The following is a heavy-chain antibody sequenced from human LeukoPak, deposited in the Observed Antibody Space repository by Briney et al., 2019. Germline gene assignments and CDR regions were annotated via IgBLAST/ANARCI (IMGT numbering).Heavy chain of an antibody. J-gene: IGHJ4*02. D-gene: IGHD3-3*01. CDR3: ARGVILGASKYYFDS. V-gene: IGHV4-61*02. CDR1: GGSITSGNYY. Sequence: PSETLSLTCTVSGGSITSGNYYWSWIRQPAGKGLEWIGRVYSSEGTNYNPSLKSRVTISVDTSKNQFSLNLSSATAADTAVYYCARGVILGASKYYFDSWGQGTLVTVSS. CDR2: VYSSEGT.